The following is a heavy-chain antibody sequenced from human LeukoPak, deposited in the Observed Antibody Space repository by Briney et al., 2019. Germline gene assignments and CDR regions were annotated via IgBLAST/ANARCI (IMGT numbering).Heavy chain of an antibody. D-gene: IGHD2-15*01. CDR2: ISGSGGST. CDR3: AKTPMVAPNNYYYYYMDV. J-gene: IGHJ6*03. V-gene: IGHV3-23*01. Sequence: TGGSLRLSCAASGFTFISYAMRWVRQAPRKGLEWVSAISGSGGSTYYADSVKGRFTISRDNSKNTLYLQMNSLRAEDTAVYYCAKTPMVAPNNYYYYYMDVWGKGTTVTVSS. CDR1: GFTFISYA.